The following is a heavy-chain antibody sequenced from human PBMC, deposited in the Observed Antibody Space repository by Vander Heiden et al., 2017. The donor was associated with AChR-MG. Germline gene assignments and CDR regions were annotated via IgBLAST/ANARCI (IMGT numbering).Heavy chain of an antibody. Sequence: QVQLVASGGGVVQPGRSLSLSCAAPGFTFGSYCMHWVRQAPGKGLGWVAVIWYDGSNKYYADSVKGRFTISRDNSKNTLYLQMNSLRAEDTAVYYCARERYSSSAHAFDIWGQGTMVTVSS. CDR2: IWYDGSNK. CDR3: ARERYSSSAHAFDI. CDR1: GFTFGSYC. D-gene: IGHD6-6*01. V-gene: IGHV3-33*01. J-gene: IGHJ3*02.